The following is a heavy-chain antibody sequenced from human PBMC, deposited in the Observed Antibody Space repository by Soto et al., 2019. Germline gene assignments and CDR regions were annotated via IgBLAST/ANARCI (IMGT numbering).Heavy chain of an antibody. J-gene: IGHJ6*02. V-gene: IGHV4-31*03. D-gene: IGHD2-21*02. CDR3: ARVCGGDCHNGMDV. CDR2: IYYSGST. CDR1: GCSISSGGYC. Sequence: SETLPLTCTFPGCSISSGGYCWSWIRQHPGKGLEWIGYIYYSGSTYYNPSLKSRVTISVDTSKNQSSLKLSSVTAADTAVYYCARVCGGDCHNGMDVWGQGTTVTVSS.